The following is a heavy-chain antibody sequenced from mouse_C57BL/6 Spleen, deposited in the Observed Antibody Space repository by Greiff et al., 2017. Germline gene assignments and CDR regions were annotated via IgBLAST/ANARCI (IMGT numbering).Heavy chain of an antibody. CDR1: GFTFSSYA. Sequence: EVQRVESGEGLVKPGGSLKLSCAASGFTFSSYAMSWIRQTPEKRLEWVAYISSGGDYIYYADTVKGRFTISRDNARNTRYLQMSSLKSEDTAMYYCTRGYSNGAMDYWGQGTSVTVSS. CDR2: ISSGGDYI. V-gene: IGHV5-9-1*02. CDR3: TRGYSNGAMDY. J-gene: IGHJ4*01. D-gene: IGHD2-5*01.